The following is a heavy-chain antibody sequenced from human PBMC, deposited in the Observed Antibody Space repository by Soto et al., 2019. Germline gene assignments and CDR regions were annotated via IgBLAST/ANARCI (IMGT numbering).Heavy chain of an antibody. Sequence: EVQLVESGGDLVQPGGSLRLSCAASGFNLGTFSVTWVRQAPGKGLEWVSFISSSGGTIFYEDSVKGRLTISRDNAKNSVYLQMSSLRAEDTAVYYCARYRDDISYSFYGLNVWGHGTTVTVSS. J-gene: IGHJ6*02. D-gene: IGHD3-9*01. V-gene: IGHV3-48*04. CDR2: ISSSGGTI. CDR1: GFNLGTFS. CDR3: ARYRDDISYSFYGLNV.